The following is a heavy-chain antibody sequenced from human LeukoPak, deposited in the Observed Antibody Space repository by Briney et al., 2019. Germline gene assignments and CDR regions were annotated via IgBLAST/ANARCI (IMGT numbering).Heavy chain of an antibody. Sequence: PGGSLRLSCAASGFTFSSYWMSWVRQAPGKGLEWVANIKQDGSGKYYVDSVKGRFTISRDNAKNSLYLQMNSLRAEDTAVYYCARDLPDSSGYPDAFDIWGQGTMVTVSS. V-gene: IGHV3-7*01. CDR2: IKQDGSGK. J-gene: IGHJ3*02. CDR1: GFTFSSYW. D-gene: IGHD3-22*01. CDR3: ARDLPDSSGYPDAFDI.